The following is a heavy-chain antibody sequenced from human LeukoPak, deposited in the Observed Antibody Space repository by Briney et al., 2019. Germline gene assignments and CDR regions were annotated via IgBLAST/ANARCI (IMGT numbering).Heavy chain of an antibody. CDR3: ARTSYYYDSSGYIRGGAFDI. V-gene: IGHV1-46*01. CDR2: INPSDGST. D-gene: IGHD3-22*01. Sequence: GASVKVSCKASGYTFTSYYMHWVRQAPGQGLDWMGIINPSDGSTGYAQRFQGRVTMTRDMSTSTVYMELSSLRSEDTAVYYCARTSYYYDSSGYIRGGAFDIWGQGTMVTVSS. CDR1: GYTFTSYY. J-gene: IGHJ3*02.